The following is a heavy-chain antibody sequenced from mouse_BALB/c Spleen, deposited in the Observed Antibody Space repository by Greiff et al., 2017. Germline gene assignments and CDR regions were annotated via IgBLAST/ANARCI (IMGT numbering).Heavy chain of an antibody. D-gene: IGHD1-1*01. Sequence: EVQLQESGGGLVQPGGSRKLSCAASGFTFSSFGMHWVRQAPEKGLEWVAYISSGSSTIYYADTVKGRFTISRDNPKNTLFLQMTSLRSEDTAMYYCARGSYYYGSSYWYFDVWGAGTTVTVSS. CDR1: GFTFSSFG. CDR3: ARGSYYYGSSYWYFDV. V-gene: IGHV5-17*02. J-gene: IGHJ1*01. CDR2: ISSGSSTI.